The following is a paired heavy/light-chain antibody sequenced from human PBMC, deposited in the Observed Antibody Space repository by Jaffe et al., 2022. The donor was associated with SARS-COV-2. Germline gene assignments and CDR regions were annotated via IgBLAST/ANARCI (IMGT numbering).Light chain of an antibody. J-gene: IGKJ5*01. CDR1: QSIRSH. CDR2: AAS. Sequence: DIQMTQSPSSLSASVGDRVTITCRASQSIRSHLNWYLQKPGKAPKLLIYAASSLQSGVPSRFSGSGSGTDFALTISSLQPEDFATYYCQQSYSTPITFGQGTRLEIK. CDR3: QQSYSTPIT. V-gene: IGKV1-39*01.
Heavy chain of an antibody. CDR1: GGSISSRNW. CDR3: ASTVTTNYYYGLDV. J-gene: IGHJ6*02. V-gene: IGHV4-4*02. D-gene: IGHD4-17*01. Sequence: QVQLQESGPGLVKPSGTLSLTCSVSGGSISSRNWWNWVRQSPGKGLEWIGEIYHSGATSYNPSLKSRVTISVDKSKSQFSLKLSSVTAADSAVYYCASTVTTNYYYGLDVWGRGTTVTVS. CDR2: IYHSGAT.